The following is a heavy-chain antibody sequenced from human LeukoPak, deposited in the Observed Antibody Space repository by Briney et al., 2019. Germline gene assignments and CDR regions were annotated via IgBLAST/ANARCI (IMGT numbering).Heavy chain of an antibody. CDR3: AGDRATSYFDY. V-gene: IGHV3-33*01. CDR1: GFTFRSHG. D-gene: IGHD1-26*01. Sequence: GGSLRLSCAASGFTFRSHGMHWVRQAPGKGLEWVAFIWYDGSNKYYTDSVKGRFTISRGNSKNTLYPQMNSLRAEDTAVYYCAGDRATSYFDYWGQGALVTIS. CDR2: IWYDGSNK. J-gene: IGHJ4*02.